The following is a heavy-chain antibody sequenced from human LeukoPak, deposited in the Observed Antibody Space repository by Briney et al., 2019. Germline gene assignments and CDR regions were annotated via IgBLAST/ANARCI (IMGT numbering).Heavy chain of an antibody. CDR1: GFTFNTYT. Sequence: GGSLRLSCAASGFTFNTYTMNWVRQAPGKGLEWVSSITASSTAIYSADSVKGRFTISRDNAKNFLYLQMNSLRAEDTAVYYCARTYCDILTGYNPYFDYWGQGILVTVSS. D-gene: IGHD3-9*01. J-gene: IGHJ4*02. CDR3: ARTYCDILTGYNPYFDY. V-gene: IGHV3-21*01. CDR2: ITASSTAI.